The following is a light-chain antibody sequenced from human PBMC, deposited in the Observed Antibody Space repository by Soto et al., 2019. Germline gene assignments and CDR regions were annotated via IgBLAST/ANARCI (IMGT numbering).Light chain of an antibody. Sequence: QSALTQPASVSGSPGQSITISCTGTSSDVGGYNYVSWYQQHPGKVPKLIIYEVTNRPSGVSNRLSGSKSGNSASLTISGLQAEDEADYYCSSYTSSRTLVFGTGTKVTVL. V-gene: IGLV2-14*01. J-gene: IGLJ1*01. CDR1: SSDVGGYNY. CDR3: SSYTSSRTLV. CDR2: EVT.